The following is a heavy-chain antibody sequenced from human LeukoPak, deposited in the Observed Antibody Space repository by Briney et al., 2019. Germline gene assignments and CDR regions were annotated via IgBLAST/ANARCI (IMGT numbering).Heavy chain of an antibody. CDR2: INHGGST. V-gene: IGHV4-34*01. Sequence: SSETLSLTCTVSGGSISSYYWSWIRQPPGKGLEWIGEINHGGSTNYNPSLKSRVTISVDTSKNQFSLKLSSVTAADTAVYYCARAGTVTTWGYWGQGTLVTVSS. D-gene: IGHD4-17*01. CDR1: GGSISSYY. J-gene: IGHJ4*02. CDR3: ARAGTVTTWGY.